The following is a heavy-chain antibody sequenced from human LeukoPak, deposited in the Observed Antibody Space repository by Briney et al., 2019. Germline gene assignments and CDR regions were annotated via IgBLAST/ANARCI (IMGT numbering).Heavy chain of an antibody. CDR2: ISGSGGST. CDR1: GFTFSSYA. D-gene: IGHD6-13*01. J-gene: IGHJ4*02. Sequence: PGGSLRLSCAASGFTFSSYAMSWVRQAPGKGLEWVSVISGSGGSTYYADSVKGRFTISRDNSKNTLYLQMNSLRAEDTAVYYCARDQGSSWYPARYFDYWGQGTLVTVSS. V-gene: IGHV3-23*01. CDR3: ARDQGSSWYPARYFDY.